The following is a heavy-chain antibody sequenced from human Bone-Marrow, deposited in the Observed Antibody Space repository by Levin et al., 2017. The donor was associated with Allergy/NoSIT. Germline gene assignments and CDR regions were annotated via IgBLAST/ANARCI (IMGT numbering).Heavy chain of an antibody. D-gene: IGHD3-16*02. CDR3: AGGLRGIIQYYGMDV. V-gene: IGHV1-69*02. CDR2: IIPILGMT. J-gene: IGHJ6*02. CDR1: GGTPESYS. Sequence: ASVKVSCKAAGGTPESYSFNWVRQAPGQGPEWMGRIIPILGMTDYAQKFQGRVTISADISTSTAYMDLSSLTPEDTAVYYCAGGLRGIIQYYGMDVWGQGTTVTVSS.